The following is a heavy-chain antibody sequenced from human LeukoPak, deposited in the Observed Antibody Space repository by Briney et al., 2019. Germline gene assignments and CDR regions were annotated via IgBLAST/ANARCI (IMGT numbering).Heavy chain of an antibody. CDR3: AKAGGPVGSGSYRRYYYYYMDV. CDR2: ISGSGGST. CDR1: GFTFSSYA. J-gene: IGHJ6*03. Sequence: PGGSLRLSCAASGFTFSSYAMSWVRQAPGKGLEWVSAISGSGGSTYYADSVKGRFTISRDNSKNTLYLQMNSLRAEDTAVYYCAKAGGPVGSGSYRRYYYYYMDVWGKGTTVTVSS. V-gene: IGHV3-23*01. D-gene: IGHD3-10*01.